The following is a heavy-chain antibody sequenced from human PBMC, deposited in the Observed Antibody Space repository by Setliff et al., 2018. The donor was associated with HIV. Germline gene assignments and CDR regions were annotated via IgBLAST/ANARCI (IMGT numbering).Heavy chain of an antibody. V-gene: IGHV1-69*13. J-gene: IGHJ4*02. Sequence: SVKVSCKASGDTFSNSAIYWVRQAPGQGLEWMGGIIPIARAPNYAQKFQDRVTITADESTTTVYMEVRSLKSEDTALYYCARGPLYGYDRGYFDYWGQGTLVTVS. CDR3: ARGPLYGYDRGYFDY. CDR2: IIPIARAP. D-gene: IGHD5-12*01. CDR1: GDTFSNSA.